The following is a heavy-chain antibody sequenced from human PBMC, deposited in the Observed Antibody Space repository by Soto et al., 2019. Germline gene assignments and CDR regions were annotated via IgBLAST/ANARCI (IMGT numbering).Heavy chain of an antibody. Sequence: ESLKISFRTSGYRLTSYWIAWVRQMPGKGLEWMGIIFPSDSDTRYSPSFQGQVTISADRSTSTVFLQWASLKASDTAVYFCARKDKSGYFNWFDPWGQGTLVTVSS. V-gene: IGHV5-51*01. J-gene: IGHJ5*02. CDR2: IFPSDSDT. CDR1: GYRLTSYW. CDR3: ARKDKSGYFNWFDP. D-gene: IGHD3-22*01.